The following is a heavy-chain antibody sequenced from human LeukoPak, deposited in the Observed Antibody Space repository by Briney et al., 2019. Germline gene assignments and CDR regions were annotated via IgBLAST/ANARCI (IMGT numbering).Heavy chain of an antibody. CDR3: ARIPRIAARHYFDY. Sequence: ASMKVSCKASGYTFTGYYMHWVRQAPGQGLEWMGWINPNSGGTNYAQKFQGRVTMTRDTSISTAYMELSRLRSDDTAVYYCARIPRIAARHYFDYWGQGTLVTVSS. CDR1: GYTFTGYY. CDR2: INPNSGGT. V-gene: IGHV1-2*02. D-gene: IGHD6-6*01. J-gene: IGHJ4*02.